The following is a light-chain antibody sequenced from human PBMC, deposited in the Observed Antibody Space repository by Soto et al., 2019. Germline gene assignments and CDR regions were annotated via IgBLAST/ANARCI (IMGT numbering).Light chain of an antibody. CDR3: QQYNNWPPIT. V-gene: IGKV3-15*01. Sequence: EIVMTQSPATLSVSPGVRATLSCRASQSVSSNLAWYQQKHGQAPRLLIYGASTRATGIPARFSGSGSGTEFTLSISSLQSEDSAVYYCQQYNNWPPITFGQGTRLEI. CDR2: GAS. J-gene: IGKJ5*01. CDR1: QSVSSN.